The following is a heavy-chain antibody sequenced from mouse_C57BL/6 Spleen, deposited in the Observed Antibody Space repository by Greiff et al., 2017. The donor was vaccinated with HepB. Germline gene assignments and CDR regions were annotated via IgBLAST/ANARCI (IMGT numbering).Heavy chain of an antibody. CDR3: VRQGNYYVFAY. CDR1: GFSFNTYA. V-gene: IGHV10-1*01. CDR2: IRSKSNNYAT. Sequence: EVQVVESGGGLVQPKGSLKLSCAASGFSFNTYAMNWVRQAPGKGLEWVARIRSKSNNYATYYADSVKDRFTISRDDSESMLYLQMNNLKTEDTAMYYCVRQGNYYVFAYWGQGTLVTVSA. D-gene: IGHD1-1*01. J-gene: IGHJ3*01.